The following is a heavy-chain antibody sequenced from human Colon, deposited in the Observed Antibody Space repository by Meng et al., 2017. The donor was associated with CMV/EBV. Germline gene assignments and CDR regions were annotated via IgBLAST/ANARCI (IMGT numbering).Heavy chain of an antibody. V-gene: IGHV3-23*01. CDR2: ISASGGKT. D-gene: IGHD2-8*02. J-gene: IGHJ6*02. Sequence: GGSLRLSCAASGFTFGTSVMAWVRLAPGKGLQWLSAISASGGKTYNAQSVKGRFTISRDNSRNLLYLQMTNLRAEDTAVYYCAKGQNNTGFHPSSYGLDVWGPGTAVTVSS. CDR1: GFTFGTSV. CDR3: AKGQNNTGFHPSSYGLDV.